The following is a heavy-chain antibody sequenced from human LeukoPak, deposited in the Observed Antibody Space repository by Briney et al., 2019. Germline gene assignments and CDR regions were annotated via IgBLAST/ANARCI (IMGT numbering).Heavy chain of an antibody. D-gene: IGHD2-21*02. CDR1: GDSVSRNRVA. J-gene: IGHJ3*02. CDR3: ARAGVVVTAIGAFDI. CDR2: TFLDYTSKWYN. Sequence: SQTLSLTCAISGDSVSRNRVAWNWIRQSPSRGLEWLGRTFLDYTSKWYNDYADSVKSRITIKPDTSNNEFSLQLESVTPEDTAVYYCARAGVVVTAIGAFDIWGQGTRVTVSS. V-gene: IGHV6-1*01.